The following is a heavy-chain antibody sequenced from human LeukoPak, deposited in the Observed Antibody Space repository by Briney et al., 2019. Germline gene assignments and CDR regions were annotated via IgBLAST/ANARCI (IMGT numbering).Heavy chain of an antibody. CDR3: ASGYDPIDY. Sequence: GGSLRLSCAASGFAFRTYTMNWVRQAPGKGLEWVSSISTTSSYIYYADSVKGRFTISRDNAKNPLYLQMNSLRAEDTAVYYSASGYDPIDYWGQGTLVTVSS. D-gene: IGHD5-12*01. J-gene: IGHJ4*02. V-gene: IGHV3-21*01. CDR1: GFAFRTYT. CDR2: ISTTSSYI.